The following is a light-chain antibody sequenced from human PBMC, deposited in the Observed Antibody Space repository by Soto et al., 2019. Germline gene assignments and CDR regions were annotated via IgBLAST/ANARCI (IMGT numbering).Light chain of an antibody. J-gene: IGLJ2*01. V-gene: IGLV1-51*02. CDR2: EDD. CDR1: SSNIGYNY. CDR3: GTWDRTLGAGV. Sequence: QTVVTQPPSVSAAPGQKVTISCSGNSSNIGYNYVSWYQQLPGTAPKLLIYEDDQRPSGIPDRFSGSRSGTSATLAITGVQSGGGADKSRGTWDRTLGAGVFGGGTKVPAL.